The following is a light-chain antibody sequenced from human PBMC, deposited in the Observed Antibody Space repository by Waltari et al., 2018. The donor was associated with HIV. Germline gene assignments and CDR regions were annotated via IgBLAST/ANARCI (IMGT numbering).Light chain of an antibody. CDR2: RDI. J-gene: IGLJ1*01. CDR3: QSADNSGTYV. CDR1: TLSNQY. Sequence: SYDLTQPPSVSVSPGQSARITCSGDTLSNQYSFCYQQKSGHAPVLVIFRDIGSPAGIHERFCGSRSGATVTLTISGVQAEDEADYYCQSADNSGTYVFATGTQVTVL. V-gene: IGLV3-25*03.